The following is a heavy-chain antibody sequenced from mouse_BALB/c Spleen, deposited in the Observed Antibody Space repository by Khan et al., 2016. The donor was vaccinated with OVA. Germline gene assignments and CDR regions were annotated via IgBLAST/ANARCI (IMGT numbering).Heavy chain of an antibody. J-gene: IGHJ1*01. D-gene: IGHD1-1*02. CDR2: INTYTGEP. CDR3: ASGGYWYFDV. CDR1: GYTFTNYG. Sequence: QIQLVQSGPELKKPGETVKISCKASGYTFTNYGMNWAKQAPGKGLKWMGWINTYTGEPTYTDDFKGRFAFSLVTSASTAYLQINNLKNEDTATYFCASGGYWYFDVWGAGTTVTVSS. V-gene: IGHV9-3-1*01.